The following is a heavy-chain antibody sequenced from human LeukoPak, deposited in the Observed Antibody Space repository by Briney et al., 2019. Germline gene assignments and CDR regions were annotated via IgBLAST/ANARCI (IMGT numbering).Heavy chain of an antibody. J-gene: IGHJ4*02. CDR1: GYSFTSYW. CDR2: IDPSDSYT. V-gene: IGHV5-10-1*01. D-gene: IGHD2-2*01. Sequence: GESLKISCKGSGYSFTSYWNSWVRQMPGKGLEWMGRIDPSDSYTNYSPSFQGHVTISADKSISTAYLQWSSLKASDTAMYYCATGGAVPAASELDYWGQGTLVTVSS. CDR3: ATGGAVPAASELDY.